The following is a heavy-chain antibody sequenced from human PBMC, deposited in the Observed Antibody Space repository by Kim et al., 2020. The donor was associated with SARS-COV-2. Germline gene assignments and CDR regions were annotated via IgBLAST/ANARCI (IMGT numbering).Heavy chain of an antibody. Sequence: SVKVSCKASGGTFSSYAISWVRQAPGQGLEWMGGIIPIFGTANYAQKFQGRVTITADESTSTAYMELSSLRSEDTAVYYCARGSRERETYYYDSSGYRGDWFDPWGQGTLVTVSS. V-gene: IGHV1-69*13. D-gene: IGHD3-22*01. CDR2: IIPIFGTA. CDR3: ARGSRERETYYYDSSGYRGDWFDP. CDR1: GGTFSSYA. J-gene: IGHJ5*02.